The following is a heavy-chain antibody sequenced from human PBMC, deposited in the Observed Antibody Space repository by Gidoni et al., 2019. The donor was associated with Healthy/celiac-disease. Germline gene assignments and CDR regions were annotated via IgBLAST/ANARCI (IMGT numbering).Heavy chain of an antibody. J-gene: IGHJ4*02. V-gene: IGHV3-30*04. D-gene: IGHD3-10*01. CDR3: ARSGDWVQGVIITVFDY. CDR1: GFTFSSYA. CDR2: ISYDGSNK. Sequence: QVQLVESGGGVVQPGRSLRLSCATPGFTFSSYAMHWVRQAPGKGLEWVAVISYDGSNKYYADSVKGRFTISRDNSKNTLYLQMNSLRAEDTAVYYCARSGDWVQGVIITVFDYWGQGTLVTVSS.